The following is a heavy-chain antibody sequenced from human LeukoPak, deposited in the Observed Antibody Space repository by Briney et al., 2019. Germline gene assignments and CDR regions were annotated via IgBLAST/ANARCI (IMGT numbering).Heavy chain of an antibody. CDR2: IYYSGST. Sequence: PSETLSLTCTVSGGSISSSDYYWSWIRQPPGKGLEWTGYIYYSGSTYYNPSLKSRVTISVDTSKNQFSLKLSSVTAADTAVYYCARVQPYDYDDYWGQGTLVTVSS. J-gene: IGHJ4*02. D-gene: IGHD2-2*01. CDR3: ARVQPYDYDDY. V-gene: IGHV4-30-4*08. CDR1: GGSISSSDYY.